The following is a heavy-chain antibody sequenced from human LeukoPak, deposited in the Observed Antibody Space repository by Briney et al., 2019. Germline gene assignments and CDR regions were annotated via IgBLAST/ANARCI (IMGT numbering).Heavy chain of an antibody. Sequence: SQTLSLTCAISGNSVSSNSAAWNWIRQSPSRGLEWLGRTYYRSKWYNDNAVSVKSQVTINPDTSKNQISLHLSSVTPDDTAVYNCARKSIRTDAFDIWGQGTMVTVSS. J-gene: IGHJ3*02. CDR1: GNSVSSNSAA. CDR3: ARKSIRTDAFDI. CDR2: TYYRSKWYN. D-gene: IGHD6-6*01. V-gene: IGHV6-1*01.